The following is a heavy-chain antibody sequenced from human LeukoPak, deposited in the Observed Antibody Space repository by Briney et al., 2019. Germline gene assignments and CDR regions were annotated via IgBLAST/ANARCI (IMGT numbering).Heavy chain of an antibody. Sequence: PSETPSLTCTVSGGSINSYYWYWIRQPPGKGLEWIGYIYYTGSTNYNPSLKSRVTISVDTSKNHFSLKVNSVTPADTAVYFCARAWYSSSWYLDYWGQGTLVTVSS. CDR1: GGSINSYY. CDR2: IYYTGST. D-gene: IGHD6-13*01. V-gene: IGHV4-59*01. J-gene: IGHJ4*02. CDR3: ARAWYSSSWYLDY.